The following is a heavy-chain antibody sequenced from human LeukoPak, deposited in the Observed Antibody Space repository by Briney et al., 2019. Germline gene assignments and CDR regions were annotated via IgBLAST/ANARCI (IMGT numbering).Heavy chain of an antibody. CDR1: GFTFSSYG. Sequence: GGSLRLSCAASGFTFSSYGMHWVRQAPGKGLEWVAVISYDGSNKYYADSVKGRFTISRDNSKNTLYLQMNSLRAEDTAVYYCAKESHRVWFGELLWTWFDPWGQGTLVTVSS. D-gene: IGHD3-10*01. J-gene: IGHJ5*02. CDR2: ISYDGSNK. V-gene: IGHV3-30*18. CDR3: AKESHRVWFGELLWTWFDP.